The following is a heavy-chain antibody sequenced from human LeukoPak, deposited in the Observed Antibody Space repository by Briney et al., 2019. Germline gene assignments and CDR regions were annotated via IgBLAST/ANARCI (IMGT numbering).Heavy chain of an antibody. CDR1: GFTFSSYA. CDR3: AKALGGYSYGHLFDY. D-gene: IGHD5-18*01. CDR2: ISYDGSNK. Sequence: GGSLRLSCAASGFTFSSYAMHWVRQAPGKGLEWVAVISYDGSNKYYADSVKGRFTISRDNSKNTLYLQMNSLRAEDTAVYYCAKALGGYSYGHLFDYWGQGTLVTVSS. V-gene: IGHV3-30-3*01. J-gene: IGHJ4*02.